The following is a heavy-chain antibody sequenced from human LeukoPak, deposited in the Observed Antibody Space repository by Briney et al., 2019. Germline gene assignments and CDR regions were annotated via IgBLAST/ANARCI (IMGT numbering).Heavy chain of an antibody. V-gene: IGHV1-69*13. CDR1: GGTFSSYA. Sequence: ASVKVSCKASGGTFSSYAISWVRQAPGQGLEWMGGIIPIFGTANYAQKFQGRVTITADESTSTAYMELSSLRSEDTAVYYCAALYYYDSSGYYYGYFDYWGQGTLVTVSS. CDR2: IIPIFGTA. J-gene: IGHJ4*02. CDR3: AALYYYDSSGYYYGYFDY. D-gene: IGHD3-22*01.